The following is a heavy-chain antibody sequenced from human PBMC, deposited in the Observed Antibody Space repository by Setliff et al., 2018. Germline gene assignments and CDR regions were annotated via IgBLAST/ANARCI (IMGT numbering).Heavy chain of an antibody. Sequence: SETLSLPCPVSGGSISSYYWSWIRQPAGKGLEWTGHIYIGGSANYNPSLKSRVTMSIDTSKNQFSLKLNSVTAADMAVYYCAREQWLDPPGYYYMDVWAKGTTVTVSS. CDR3: AREQWLDPPGYYYMDV. V-gene: IGHV4-4*07. CDR1: GGSISSYY. CDR2: IYIGGSA. D-gene: IGHD6-19*01. J-gene: IGHJ6*03.